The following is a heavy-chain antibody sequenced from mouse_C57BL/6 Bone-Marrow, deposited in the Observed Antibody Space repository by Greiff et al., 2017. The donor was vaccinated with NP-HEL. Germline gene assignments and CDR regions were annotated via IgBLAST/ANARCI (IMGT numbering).Heavy chain of an antibody. Sequence: QVQLQQSGAELVMPGASVKLSCKASGYTFTSYWMHWVKQRPGQGLEWIGEIDPSDSYTNYNQKFKGKSTLTVDKSSSTAYMQLSSLTSEDSAVYYCARWALPWYFDVWGTGTTVTVSS. CDR1: GYTFTSYW. J-gene: IGHJ1*03. V-gene: IGHV1-69*01. CDR2: IDPSDSYT. CDR3: ARWALPWYFDV.